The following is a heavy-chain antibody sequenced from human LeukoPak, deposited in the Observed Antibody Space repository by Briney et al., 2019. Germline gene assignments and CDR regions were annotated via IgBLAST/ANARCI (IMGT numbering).Heavy chain of an antibody. Sequence: GGSLRLSCEVSGFTFSSYWMSWVRQAPGKGLEWVANINRDGGEKYYVGSVKGRFTISRDNAKNSLSLQMNRLRAEDTAIYYCARDGPATDDYWGQGTLVTVSS. CDR2: INRDGGEK. CDR1: GFTFSSYW. CDR3: ARDGPATDDY. J-gene: IGHJ4*02. D-gene: IGHD1-26*01. V-gene: IGHV3-7*01.